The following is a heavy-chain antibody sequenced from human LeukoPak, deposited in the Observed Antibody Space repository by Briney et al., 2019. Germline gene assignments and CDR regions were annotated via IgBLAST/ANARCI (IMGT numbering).Heavy chain of an antibody. D-gene: IGHD5-18*01. Sequence: ASVKVSCKVSGYTLTELSMHWVRRAPGKGLEWMGGFDPEDGETIYAQKFQGRVTMTEDTSTDTAYMELSSLRSEDTAVYYCATGGVDTAMVTGVYWGRGTLVTVSS. V-gene: IGHV1-24*01. J-gene: IGHJ4*02. CDR1: GYTLTELS. CDR2: FDPEDGET. CDR3: ATGGVDTAMVTGVY.